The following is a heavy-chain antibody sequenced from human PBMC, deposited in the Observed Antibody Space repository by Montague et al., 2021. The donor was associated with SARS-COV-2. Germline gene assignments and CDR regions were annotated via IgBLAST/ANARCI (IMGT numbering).Heavy chain of an antibody. CDR1: GFTFSDYY. Sequence: SLRLSCAASGFTFSDYYMGWIRQAPGKGLEWVSDISTSGFYTNYADSVKGRFTIFRDNAKNSLYLQMNSLRAADTAVYYCARGGHCSRGVCSSVGLVAFWGPGTLVTVSS. V-gene: IGHV3-11*05. CDR3: ARGGHCSRGVCSSVGLVAF. CDR2: ISTSGFYT. D-gene: IGHD2-8*02. J-gene: IGHJ4*02.